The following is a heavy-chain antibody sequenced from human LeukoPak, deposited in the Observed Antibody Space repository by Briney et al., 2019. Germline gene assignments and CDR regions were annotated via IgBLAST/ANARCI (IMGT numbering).Heavy chain of an antibody. CDR2: INHSGST. CDR1: GGSLSGYY. J-gene: IGHJ4*02. CDR3: ARGRILWFGELLSRHYYFDY. V-gene: IGHV4-34*01. Sequence: SETPSLTCAVYGGSLSGYYWSWIRQPPGKGLEWIGEINHSGSTNYNPSLKSRVTISVDTSKNQFSLKLSSVTAADTAVYYCARGRILWFGELLSRHYYFDYWGQGTLVTVSS. D-gene: IGHD3-10*01.